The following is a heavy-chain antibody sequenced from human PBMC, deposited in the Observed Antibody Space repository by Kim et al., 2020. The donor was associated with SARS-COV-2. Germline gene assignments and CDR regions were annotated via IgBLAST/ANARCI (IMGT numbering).Heavy chain of an antibody. Sequence: THYADSVKGRFPMSRDNGRNTVSLQMNSLRDDDTALYFCARLSGTYLDHWGQGSLVTVSS. CDR3: ARLSGTYLDH. J-gene: IGHJ4*02. CDR2: T. D-gene: IGHD1-26*01. V-gene: IGHV3-74*01.